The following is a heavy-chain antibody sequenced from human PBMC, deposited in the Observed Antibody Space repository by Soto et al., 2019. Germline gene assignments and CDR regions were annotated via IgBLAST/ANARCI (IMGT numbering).Heavy chain of an antibody. CDR3: ARDLKRYSNYGDWYFDL. CDR1: GGSISSYY. CDR2: IYYSGST. Sequence: WETLSLTCTVSGGSISSYYWSWIRQPPGKGLEWIGYIYYSGSTNYNPSLKSRVTISVDTSKNQFSLKLSSVTAAATAVYYCARDLKRYSNYGDWYFDLWGRGTLVTVSS. D-gene: IGHD4-4*01. V-gene: IGHV4-59*01. J-gene: IGHJ2*01.